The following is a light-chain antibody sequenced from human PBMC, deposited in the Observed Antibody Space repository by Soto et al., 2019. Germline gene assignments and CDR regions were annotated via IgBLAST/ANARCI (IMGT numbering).Light chain of an antibody. Sequence: DSQMTQSPSSLSESVGDRVTITCRASQSISSYLNWYQQRPGTAPKLLIYAASSLQSGFPSRFKGKGSRTDVTLTINSLQPEGVATYYCQQSYSTPPTFGQGTKVEIQ. V-gene: IGKV1-39*01. J-gene: IGKJ1*01. CDR1: QSISSY. CDR2: AAS. CDR3: QQSYSTPPT.